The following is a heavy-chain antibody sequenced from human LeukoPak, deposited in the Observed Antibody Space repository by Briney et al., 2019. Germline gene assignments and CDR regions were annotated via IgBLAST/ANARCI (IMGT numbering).Heavy chain of an antibody. CDR3: AKESESVWSGYYFPPNYFDY. V-gene: IGHV3-23*01. D-gene: IGHD3-3*01. J-gene: IGHJ4*02. CDR2: ISGSGGST. Sequence: PGGSLRLSCVASGFTFSDYYMSWIRQAPGKGLEWVSAISGSGGSTYYADSVKGRFTISRDNSKNTLYLQMNSLRAEDTAVYYCAKESESVWSGYYFPPNYFDYWGQGTLVTVSS. CDR1: GFTFSDYY.